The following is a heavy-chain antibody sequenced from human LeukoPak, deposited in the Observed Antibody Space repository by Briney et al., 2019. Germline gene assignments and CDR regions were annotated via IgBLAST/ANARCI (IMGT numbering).Heavy chain of an antibody. CDR2: ITWNSDNI. Sequence: PGGSLRLSCAASGFTFDDYAMHWVRQAPGKGLEWVSGITWNSDNIEYADSVKGRFTISRDNARNSLYLQMNSLRAEDTALYYCAKDSYYGSGSHVTMDVWGKGTTVTISS. V-gene: IGHV3-9*01. D-gene: IGHD3-10*01. J-gene: IGHJ6*03. CDR1: GFTFDDYA. CDR3: AKDSYYGSGSHVTMDV.